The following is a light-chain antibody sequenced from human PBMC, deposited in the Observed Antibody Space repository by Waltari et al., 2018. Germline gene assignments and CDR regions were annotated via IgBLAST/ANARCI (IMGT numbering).Light chain of an antibody. V-gene: IGLV3-1*01. CDR3: QAWDSNTVV. J-gene: IGLJ2*01. Sequence: SYELTQPPSVSVSPGQTASITCPGDELGDKYVCWYQQKPGQPPLVVIYQDKKRPSGTPERFSGSNSGSTATLTISETQAMDEADYYCQAWDSNTVVFGGGTKVTVL. CDR2: QDK. CDR1: ELGDKY.